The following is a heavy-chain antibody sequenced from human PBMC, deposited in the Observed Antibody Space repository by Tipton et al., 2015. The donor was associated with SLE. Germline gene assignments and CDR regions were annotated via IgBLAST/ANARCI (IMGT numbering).Heavy chain of an antibody. CDR3: AKAGHGVAVAGLYAFDI. V-gene: IGHV3-23*01. CDR1: GFTFSSYA. CDR2: ISGSGGST. D-gene: IGHD6-19*01. J-gene: IGHJ3*02. Sequence: SLRLSCAASGFTFSSYAVSWVRQAPGKGLEWVSAISGSGGSTYYADSVKGRFTISRDNSKNTLYLQMNSLRAEDTAVYYCAKAGHGVAVAGLYAFDIWGQGTMVTVSS.